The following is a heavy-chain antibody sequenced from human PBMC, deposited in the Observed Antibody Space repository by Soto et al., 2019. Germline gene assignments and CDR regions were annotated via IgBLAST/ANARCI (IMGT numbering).Heavy chain of an antibody. CDR2: VNPNGGDT. CDR3: ARDSDRWTYGLGSWLE. V-gene: IGHV1-2*02. J-gene: IGHJ4*02. D-gene: IGHD3-10*01. CDR1: GYTFKEHY. Sequence: QVQLVQSGAEMRQPGASVKVSCKASGYTFKEHYIHWVRQAPVQSLQWMGWVNPNGGDTNYAQKFRGRVTMTIKTSISTAYMELAGLRSDDRATYYCARDSDRWTYGLGSWLEWGQGSPVAVSS.